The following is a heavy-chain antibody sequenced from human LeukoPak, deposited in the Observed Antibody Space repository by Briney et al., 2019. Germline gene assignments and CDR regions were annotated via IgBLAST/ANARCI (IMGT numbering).Heavy chain of an antibody. Sequence: SCKASGYTFTSYGISWVRQAPGKGLEWVSAISGSGGSTYYADSVKGRFTISRDNSKNTLYLQMNSLRAEDTAVYYCARDLWKFDYWGQGTLVTVSS. V-gene: IGHV3-23*01. CDR3: ARDLWKFDY. CDR2: ISGSGGST. CDR1: GYTFTSYG. J-gene: IGHJ4*02. D-gene: IGHD2/OR15-2a*01.